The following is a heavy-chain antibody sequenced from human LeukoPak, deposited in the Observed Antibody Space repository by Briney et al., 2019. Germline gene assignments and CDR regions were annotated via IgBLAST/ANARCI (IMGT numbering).Heavy chain of an antibody. Sequence: PGGSLRLSCAASGFTFSNYAMTWVRQAPGKGLEWVSAISGSGGNTYYADSVKGRFTISRDNSKNTLYLRMTSLRAEDTAVYYCAKDADPPVMVRTVITYFDYWGQGTLVPVSS. J-gene: IGHJ4*02. CDR1: GFTFSNYA. V-gene: IGHV3-23*01. D-gene: IGHD3-10*01. CDR3: AKDADPPVMVRTVITYFDY. CDR2: ISGSGGNT.